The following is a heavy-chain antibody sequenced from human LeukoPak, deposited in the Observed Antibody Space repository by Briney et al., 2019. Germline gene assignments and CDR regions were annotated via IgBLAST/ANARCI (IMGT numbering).Heavy chain of an antibody. CDR1: GFTFSSYW. V-gene: IGHV3-7*01. CDR2: IKQDGSEK. CDR3: ARVHYDFWRGMYYFDY. J-gene: IGHJ4*02. D-gene: IGHD3-3*01. Sequence: GGSLRLSCAASGFTFSSYWMSWVRQAPGKGLEGVANIKQDGSEKYYVDSVKGRFTISRDNAKNSLYLQMNSLRAEDTAVYYCARVHYDFWRGMYYFDYWGQGTLVTVSS.